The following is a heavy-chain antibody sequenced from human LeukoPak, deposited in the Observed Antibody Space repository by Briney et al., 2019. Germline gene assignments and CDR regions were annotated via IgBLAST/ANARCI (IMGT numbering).Heavy chain of an antibody. D-gene: IGHD6-13*01. CDR3: ARLVAAAADDEGS. CDR1: GGSFSDYY. CDR2: INHSGST. J-gene: IGHJ5*02. V-gene: IGHV4-34*01. Sequence: PSETLSLTCAVYGGSFSDYYWSWIRQPPGKGLEWIGEINHSGSTNYNSSLKCRVTISIDTSKNQFSLKLSSVTAADTAVYYCARLVAAAADDEGSWGQGTLVTVSS.